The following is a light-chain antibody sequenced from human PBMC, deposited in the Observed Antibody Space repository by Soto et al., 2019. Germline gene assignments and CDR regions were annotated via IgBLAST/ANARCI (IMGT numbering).Light chain of an antibody. V-gene: IGKV3-15*01. CDR1: QSINNY. Sequence: EIVLTQSPATLSLSPGERAILSCRASQSINNYLVWFQQKPGQAPRLLIYDASTRATGIPGRFSGSGSGADFTLTISSLQSDDFAVYYCQQYNNWPPGTFGQGTKVDIK. CDR3: QQYNNWPPGT. J-gene: IGKJ1*01. CDR2: DAS.